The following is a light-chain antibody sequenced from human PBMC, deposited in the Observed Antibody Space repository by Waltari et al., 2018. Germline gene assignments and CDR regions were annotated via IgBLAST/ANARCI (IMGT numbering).Light chain of an antibody. CDR1: SNDVGSFNL. CDR2: EVN. CDR3: CSYAVSSTLV. Sequence: QSALTQPASVSGSPGQSITISCTGTSNDVGSFNLFSWYQQHPGKAPPLMLYEVNNRPSGISSRCSGAKSGDTASLTSSGLQAEDEAHYYCCSYAVSSTLVFGGGTKVTVL. J-gene: IGLJ2*01. V-gene: IGLV2-23*02.